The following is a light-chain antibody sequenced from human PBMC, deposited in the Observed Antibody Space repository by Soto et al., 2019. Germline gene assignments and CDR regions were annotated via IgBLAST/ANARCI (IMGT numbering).Light chain of an antibody. CDR3: QQYDKWFSIT. CDR1: QSVGSN. J-gene: IGKJ5*01. CDR2: SVS. Sequence: ETVMTQSPGTLSMSPGERATLSCRASQSVGSNLAWYQQKPGQAPRLLIYSVSTRATGIPARFSGSGSGTEFTLTISSLQSEDLAVYYCQQYDKWFSITFGQGTRLEIK. V-gene: IGKV3-15*01.